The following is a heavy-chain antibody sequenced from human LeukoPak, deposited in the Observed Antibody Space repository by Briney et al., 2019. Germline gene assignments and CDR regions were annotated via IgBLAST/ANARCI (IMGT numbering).Heavy chain of an antibody. CDR2: ISDVGST. J-gene: IGHJ4*02. Sequence: SETLSLTCTVSGGSFRSYYWSWIRQPPGKGLEWIGHISDVGSTYYKPSLKSRVTMSLDTSKNHLSLNLKSVTAADTAVYYCVRHFAPFRLGPHFDYWGQGSLVTVSS. V-gene: IGHV4-59*08. CDR1: GGSFRSYY. D-gene: IGHD1-14*01. CDR3: VRHFAPFRLGPHFDY.